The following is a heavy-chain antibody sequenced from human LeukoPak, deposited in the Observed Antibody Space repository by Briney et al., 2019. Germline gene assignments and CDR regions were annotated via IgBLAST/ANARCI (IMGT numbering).Heavy chain of an antibody. CDR2: IYYSGST. J-gene: IGHJ4*02. V-gene: IGHV4-59*08. Sequence: SETLSLTCTVSGGSISSYYWSWIRQPPGKGLEWIGYIYYSGSTNYNPSLKSRVTISVDTSKNQFSLKLSSVTAADTAVYYCARPAALYSASPLTLWGQGTLVTVSS. CDR1: GGSISSYY. D-gene: IGHD2-21*01. CDR3: ARPAALYSASPLTL.